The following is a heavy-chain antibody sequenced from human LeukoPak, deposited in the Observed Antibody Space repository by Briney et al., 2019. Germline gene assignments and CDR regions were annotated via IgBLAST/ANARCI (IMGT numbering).Heavy chain of an antibody. CDR2: VLYDGSNK. Sequence: GGSLRLSCAASGFTFFTYSMHWVRQAPGKGLEWVAVVLYDGSNKNYADSVKGRLTISRDNSKSTLYLQMNSLRPDDTAVYYCARGVTEDTGVAQFDSWGQGSLVTVSS. CDR3: ARGVTEDTGVAQFDS. D-gene: IGHD3-3*01. CDR1: GFTFFTYS. J-gene: IGHJ4*02. V-gene: IGHV3-30*04.